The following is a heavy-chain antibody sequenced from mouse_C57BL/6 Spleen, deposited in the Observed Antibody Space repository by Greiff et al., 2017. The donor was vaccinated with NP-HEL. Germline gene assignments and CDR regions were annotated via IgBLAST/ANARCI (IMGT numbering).Heavy chain of an antibody. CDR3: ARWGGSSYFDY. Sequence: EVKLVESGGGLVQPGGSLSLSCAASGFTFTDYYMSWVRQPPGKALEWLGFIRNKANGYTTEYSASVKGRFTISRDTSQSILYLQMNALRAEDSATYYCARWGGSSYFDYWGQGTTLTVSS. CDR1: GFTFTDYY. D-gene: IGHD1-1*01. V-gene: IGHV7-3*01. J-gene: IGHJ2*01. CDR2: IRNKANGYTT.